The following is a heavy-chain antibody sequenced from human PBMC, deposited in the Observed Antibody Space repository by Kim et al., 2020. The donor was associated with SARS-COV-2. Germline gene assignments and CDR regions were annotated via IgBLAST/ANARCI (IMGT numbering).Heavy chain of an antibody. J-gene: IGHJ5*01. V-gene: IGHV3-23*01. CDR3: VTFRLDS. CDR1: GVALTNYA. Sequence: GGSLRLSCVVSGVALTNYAVAWVRQVPGKGPELISGIVTAGRGYYAASVKGSFTFSRDKSENTVYLQMSSTRAEDTSVYYCVTFRLDSWGHGNLATAS. CDR2: IVTAGRG.